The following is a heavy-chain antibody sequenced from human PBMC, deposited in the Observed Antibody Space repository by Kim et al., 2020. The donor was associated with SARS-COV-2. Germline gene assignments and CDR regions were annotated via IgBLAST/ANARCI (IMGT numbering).Heavy chain of an antibody. D-gene: IGHD6-19*01. CDR3: ANRGWLHY. J-gene: IGHJ4*02. Sequence: VSNQYYPDAVKGRFTISRDNSKNTLYLQMNSLRAEDTAVYYCANRGWLHYWGQGTLVTVSS. CDR2: VSNQ. V-gene: IGHV3-30*02.